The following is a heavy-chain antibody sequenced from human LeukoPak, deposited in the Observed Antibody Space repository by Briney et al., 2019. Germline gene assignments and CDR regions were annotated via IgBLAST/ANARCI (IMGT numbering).Heavy chain of an antibody. J-gene: IGHJ4*02. D-gene: IGHD5-24*01. V-gene: IGHV3-30-3*01. CDR1: GFTFSSYA. Sequence: PGGSLRLSCAASGFTFSSYAMHWVRQAPGKGLEWVAVISYDGSNKYYAGSVKGRFTISRDNSKNTLYLQMNSLRAEDTAVYYCARSWHFDYWGQGTLVTVSS. CDR2: ISYDGSNK. CDR3: ARSWHFDY.